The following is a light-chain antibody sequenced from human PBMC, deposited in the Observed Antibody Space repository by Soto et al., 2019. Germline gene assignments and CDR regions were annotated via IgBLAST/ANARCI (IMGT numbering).Light chain of an antibody. CDR1: SSNIGSNT. J-gene: IGLJ2*01. V-gene: IGLV1-44*01. Sequence: QSVLTQPPSASGTAWQRVTISCSGSSSNIGSNTVNWYQQLPGTAPKLLIYSNNQRPSGVPDRFSGSKSGTSASLAISGLQSEDEADYYCAAWDDSLNGVVFGGGTKVTVL. CDR2: SNN. CDR3: AAWDDSLNGVV.